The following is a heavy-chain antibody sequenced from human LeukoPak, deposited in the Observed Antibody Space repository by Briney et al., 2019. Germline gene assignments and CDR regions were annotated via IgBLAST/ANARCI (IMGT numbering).Heavy chain of an antibody. J-gene: IGHJ5*02. CDR3: AKGQQSSSWYWFDP. V-gene: IGHV3-23*01. D-gene: IGHD6-13*01. Sequence: GGSLRLSCAASGFTFSSYAMSWVRQAPGKGLEWVSTITGSGGNTYYADSVKGQFTISRDNSKNTLHLQMNNLRAEDTAVYYCAKGQQSSSWYWFDPWGQGSLVTVSS. CDR1: GFTFSSYA. CDR2: ITGSGGNT.